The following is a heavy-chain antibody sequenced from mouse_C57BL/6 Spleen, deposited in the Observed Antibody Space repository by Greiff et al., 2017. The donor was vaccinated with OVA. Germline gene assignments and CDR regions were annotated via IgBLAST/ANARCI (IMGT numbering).Heavy chain of an antibody. CDR3: ARDYYGSSYDY. Sequence: VKLQQPGAELVKPGASVKMSCKASGYTFTSYWITWVKQRPGQGLEWIGDIYPGSGSTNYNEKFKSKATLTVDTSSSPAYMQLSSLTSEDSAVYYCARDYYGSSYDYWGQGTTLTVSS. CDR2: IYPGSGST. D-gene: IGHD1-1*01. V-gene: IGHV1-55*01. CDR1: GYTFTSYW. J-gene: IGHJ2*01.